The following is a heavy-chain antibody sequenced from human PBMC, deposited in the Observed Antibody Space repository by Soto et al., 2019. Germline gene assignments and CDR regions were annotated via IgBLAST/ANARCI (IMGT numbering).Heavy chain of an antibody. D-gene: IGHD3-22*01. CDR1: GYTFTSCC. CDR2: ISAHTGSS. CDR3: ARAFFYQGSDSRGYSFDAFDF. Sequence: ASVKVSCKSSGYTFTSCCISWVRQAPGQGLECMGWISAHTGSSEYAQRFQGRVTMTTDRSTSTAYMELRSLRSDDTAVYYCARAFFYQGSDSRGYSFDAFDFWGPGTLVTVSS. V-gene: IGHV1-18*01. J-gene: IGHJ3*01.